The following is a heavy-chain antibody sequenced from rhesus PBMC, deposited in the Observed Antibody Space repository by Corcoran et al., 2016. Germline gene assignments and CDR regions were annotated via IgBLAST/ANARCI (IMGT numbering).Heavy chain of an antibody. Sequence: EVQLVESGGGLAKPGGSLRLSCAASGFTFSSYAMHWVRQAPGKGLEWVSAISSGGSTSYADSVKGRFTISRDNSKNTLSLQMNSLRAEDTAVYYCAKGYSGYSYDGLDSWGQGVVVTVSS. D-gene: IGHD5-42*01. J-gene: IGHJ6*01. CDR2: ISSGGST. CDR3: AKGYSGYSYDGLDS. V-gene: IGHV3-103*01. CDR1: GFTFSSYA.